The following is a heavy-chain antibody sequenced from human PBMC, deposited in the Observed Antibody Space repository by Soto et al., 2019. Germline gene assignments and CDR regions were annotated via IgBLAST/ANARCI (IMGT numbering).Heavy chain of an antibody. CDR2: IRSKANSYAT. CDR1: GFTFSGSA. D-gene: IGHD3-3*01. J-gene: IGHJ5*02. CDR3: TRHLDRYYDFWSGYPTTSNWFDP. Sequence: GGSLRLSCAASGFTFSGSAMHWVRQASGKGLEWVGRIRSKANSYATAYAASVKGRFTISRDDSKNTAYLQMNSLKTEDTAVYYCTRHLDRYYDFWSGYPTTSNWFDPWGQGTLVTVPQ. V-gene: IGHV3-73*01.